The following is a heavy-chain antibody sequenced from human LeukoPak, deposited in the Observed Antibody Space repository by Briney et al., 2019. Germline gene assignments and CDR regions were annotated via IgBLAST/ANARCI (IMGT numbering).Heavy chain of an antibody. CDR1: GDSISSGDYY. J-gene: IGHJ5*02. Sequence: SETLSLTCTVSGDSISSGDYYWSWIRQPAGKGLEWIGRISSSGSTNYNPSLKSRVTISVDTSKNQFSLKLSSVTAADTAVYYCARGIGAAAPWGQGTLVTVSS. CDR2: ISSSGST. V-gene: IGHV4-61*02. CDR3: ARGIGAAAP. D-gene: IGHD6-13*01.